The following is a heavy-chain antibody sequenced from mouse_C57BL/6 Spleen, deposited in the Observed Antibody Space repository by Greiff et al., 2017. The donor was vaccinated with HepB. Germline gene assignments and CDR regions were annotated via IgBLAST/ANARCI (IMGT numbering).Heavy chain of an antibody. V-gene: IGHV1-81*01. CDR1: GYTFTSYG. J-gene: IGHJ3*01. CDR2: IYPRSGNT. Sequence: VQLQQSGAELARPGASVKLSCKASGYTFTSYGISWVKQRTGQGLEWIGEIYPRSGNTYYNEKFKGKATLTADKSSSTAYMELRSLTSEASAVYVCASGTAPTGFAYWGQGTLVTVSA. CDR3: ASGTAPTGFAY. D-gene: IGHD1-1*01.